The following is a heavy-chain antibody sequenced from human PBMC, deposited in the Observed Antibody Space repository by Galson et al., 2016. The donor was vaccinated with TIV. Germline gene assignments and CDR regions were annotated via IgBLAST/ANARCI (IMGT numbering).Heavy chain of an antibody. CDR2: ISDGGNT. Sequence: SLRLSCAASGLSVSINYMTWVRQAPGKGLEWVSLISDGGNTHYPDSVKGRFTISRDTSKNTLYLQMNSLRVEDTAIYYCARNRIVDATYYYYYYGMDVWGQGTAVTVSS. CDR1: GLSVSINY. CDR3: ARNRIVDATYYYYYYGMDV. J-gene: IGHJ6*02. D-gene: IGHD1-26*01. V-gene: IGHV3-66*02.